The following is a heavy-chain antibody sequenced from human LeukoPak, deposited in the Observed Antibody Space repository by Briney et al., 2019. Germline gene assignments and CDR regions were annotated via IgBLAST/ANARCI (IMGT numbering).Heavy chain of an antibody. D-gene: IGHD2-15*01. V-gene: IGHV4-38-2*02. CDR3: ARPPFMCSGGSCYYFDY. CDR2: IYHSGST. CDR1: GYSISSGYY. Sequence: SETLSLTCTVSGYSISSGYYWGWIRQPPGKGLEWIGSIYHSGSTYYNPSLKSRVTISVDTSKNQFSLKLSSVTAADTAVYYCARPPFMCSGGSCYYFDYWGQGALVTVSS. J-gene: IGHJ4*02.